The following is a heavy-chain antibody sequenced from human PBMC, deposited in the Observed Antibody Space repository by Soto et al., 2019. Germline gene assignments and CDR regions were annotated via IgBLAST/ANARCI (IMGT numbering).Heavy chain of an antibody. CDR1: GFTISSYS. D-gene: IGHD3-3*01. CDR3: VRVRVFGVERYFDF. V-gene: IGHV3-48*01. Sequence: EVQLVASGGGLVQPGGSLRLSCAASGFTISSYSMNWVRQGPGKGLEWVSYISSGGTTIYYADSVKGRFTISGDTAKNSLYLQMNSLRAEDTAVYFCVRVRVFGVERYFDFWGRGTLVTVSS. CDR2: ISSGGTTI. J-gene: IGHJ2*01.